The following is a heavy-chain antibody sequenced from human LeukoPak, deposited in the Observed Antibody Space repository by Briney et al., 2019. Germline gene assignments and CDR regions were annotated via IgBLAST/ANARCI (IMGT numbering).Heavy chain of an antibody. CDR2: ISGSATVI. Sequence: GGSLRLSCAASGFTFSSYELNWVRQAPGKGLEWVSYISGSATVIYYADSVKGRFTISRDNAKNSLYLQMNSLRDEDTAVYYCARDERAGSGWYFVYWGQGTLVTVSS. CDR3: ARDERAGSGWYFVY. J-gene: IGHJ4*02. V-gene: IGHV3-48*03. CDR1: GFTFSSYE. D-gene: IGHD6-19*01.